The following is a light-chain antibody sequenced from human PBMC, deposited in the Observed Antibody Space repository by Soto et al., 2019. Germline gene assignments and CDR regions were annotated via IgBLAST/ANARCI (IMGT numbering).Light chain of an antibody. CDR2: AAS. CDR1: QSVSSNS. Sequence: EIVLTQSPGTLSLSPGESATLSRRASQSVSSNSLAWHQQKPGQAPRLLMYAASSRAAGIPDRFSGSGSGTDFTLTISRLEPEDFAVYYCQQHGSWGITFGPGTKVDI. J-gene: IGKJ3*01. CDR3: QQHGSWGIT. V-gene: IGKV3-20*01.